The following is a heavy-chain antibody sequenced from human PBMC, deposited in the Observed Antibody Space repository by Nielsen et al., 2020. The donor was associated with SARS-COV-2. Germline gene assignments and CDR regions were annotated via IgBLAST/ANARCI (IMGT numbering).Heavy chain of an antibody. CDR1: GFTFDDYA. J-gene: IGHJ4*02. CDR3: AKDGHSSGWYGAPDY. CDR2: ISWNSGSI. V-gene: IGHV3-9*01. D-gene: IGHD6-19*01. Sequence: SLKISCAASGFTFDDYAMHWVRQAPGKGLEWVSGISWNSGSIGYADSVKGRFTISRDNAKNSLYLQMNSLRAEDTALYYCAKDGHSSGWYGAPDYCGQGTLVTVSS.